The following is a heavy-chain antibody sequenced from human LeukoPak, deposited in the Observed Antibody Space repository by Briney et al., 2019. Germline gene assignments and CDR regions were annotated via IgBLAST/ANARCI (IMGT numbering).Heavy chain of an antibody. CDR3: ARTSGGGYPSSDS. D-gene: IGHD3-22*01. J-gene: IGHJ4*02. V-gene: IGHV4-59*08. Sequence: SETLSLTCTVSGDSIRSSYGSWVRQPPGKGREWIGYIHYSGNTNYSPSLNSRVTISDDTHKNQFSLSLRFVAAAYTAVYYCARTSGGGYPSSDSWGQGTLVTVSS. CDR2: IHYSGNT. CDR1: GDSIRSSY.